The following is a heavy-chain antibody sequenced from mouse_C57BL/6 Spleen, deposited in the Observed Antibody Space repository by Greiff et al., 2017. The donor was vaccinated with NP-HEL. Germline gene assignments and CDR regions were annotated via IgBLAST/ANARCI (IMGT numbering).Heavy chain of an antibody. J-gene: IGHJ3*01. CDR2: FYPGSGSI. V-gene: IGHV1-62-2*01. Sequence: QVQLQQSGAELVKPGASVKLSCKASGYTFTDYTIHWVKQRSGQGLEWIGWFYPGSGSIKYNEKFKDKATLTADKSSSTVYMELSRLTSEDSAVYFCARHKWGGGSYYGSSYVAWFAYWGQGTLVTVSA. CDR1: GYTFTDYT. CDR3: ARHKWGGGSYYGSSYVAWFAY. D-gene: IGHD1-1*01.